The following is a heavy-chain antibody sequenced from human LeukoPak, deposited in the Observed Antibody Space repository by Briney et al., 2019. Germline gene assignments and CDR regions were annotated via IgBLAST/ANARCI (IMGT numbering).Heavy chain of an antibody. CDR3: AKKASGRYSPLDY. Sequence: GGSLGLSCAASGFTFTSYVMTWVRQAPGKGLEWVSSISGSGENTYYADSVKGRFTTSRDNSKNTLYMEMNSLRAEDTAVYYCAKKASGRYSPLDYWGQGTQVTVSS. J-gene: IGHJ4*02. CDR2: ISGSGENT. V-gene: IGHV3-23*01. CDR1: GFTFTSYV. D-gene: IGHD1-26*01.